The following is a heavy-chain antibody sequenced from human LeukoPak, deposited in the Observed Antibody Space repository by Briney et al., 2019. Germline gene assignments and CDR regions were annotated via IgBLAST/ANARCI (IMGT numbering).Heavy chain of an antibody. J-gene: IGHJ4*02. CDR1: GGSISSYY. CDR3: AREGDTAMAFDY. V-gene: IGHV4-59*01. CDR2: IYYSGST. Sequence: SETLSLTCTVSGGSISSYYWSWIRQPPGKGLGWIGYIYYSGSTNYNPSLKSRVTISVDTSKNQFSLKLSSVTAADTAVYYCAREGDTAMAFDYWGQGTLVTVSS. D-gene: IGHD5-18*01.